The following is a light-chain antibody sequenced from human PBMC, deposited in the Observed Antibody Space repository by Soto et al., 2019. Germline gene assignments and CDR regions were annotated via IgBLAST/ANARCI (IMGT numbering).Light chain of an antibody. Sequence: EIVMTQSPATLSVAPGERATLSCRASQSVSSDLAWYQQKPGQAPRLIIYGAFTRATGIPARFSGSGSGTEFTLTIGSLQSEDFAVYYCQQYNNWPPWTFGQGTKVDIK. CDR2: GAF. CDR3: QQYNNWPPWT. J-gene: IGKJ1*01. V-gene: IGKV3-15*01. CDR1: QSVSSD.